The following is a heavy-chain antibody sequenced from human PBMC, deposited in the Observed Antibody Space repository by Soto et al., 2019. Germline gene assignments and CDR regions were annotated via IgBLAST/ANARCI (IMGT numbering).Heavy chain of an antibody. CDR3: ASRYGYGSGSYESD. D-gene: IGHD3-10*01. CDR1: GGTFSSYT. CDR2: IIPILGIA. J-gene: IGHJ4*02. V-gene: IGHV1-69*02. Sequence: QVQLVQSGAEVTKPGSSVKVSCKASGGTFSSYTISWVRQAPGQGLEWMGRIIPILGIANYAQKFQGRVTITADKSTSTAYMELSSLRSEYKAVYYCASRYGYGSGSYESDWGQGTLVTVSS.